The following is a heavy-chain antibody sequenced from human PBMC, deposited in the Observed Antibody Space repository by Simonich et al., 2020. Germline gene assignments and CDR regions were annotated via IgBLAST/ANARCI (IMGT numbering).Heavy chain of an antibody. CDR3: ARGGVRSSSWYWYFDL. CDR1: GYTFTGYY. V-gene: IGHV1-2*02. Sequence: QVQLVQSGAEVKKPGASVKVSCKASGYTFTGYYMHWERQAPGQGLEWTGTTNTNSGRTNYAQKFKGRVTMTRDTSISTAYMELSRLRSDDTAVYYCARGGVRSSSWYWYFDLWGRGTLVTVSS. CDR2: TNTNSGRT. D-gene: IGHD6-13*01. J-gene: IGHJ2*01.